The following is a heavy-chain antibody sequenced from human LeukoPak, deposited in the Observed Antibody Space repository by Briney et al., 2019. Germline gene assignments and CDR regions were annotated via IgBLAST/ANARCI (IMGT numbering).Heavy chain of an antibody. CDR3: ARVYGSGSYYYGMDV. J-gene: IGHJ6*02. CDR2: IYYSGST. Sequence: PSETLSLTCTVSGGSISSSSYYWGWIRQPPGKGLEWIGSIYYSGSTYYNPSLKSRVTISVDTSKNQFSLKLSSVTAADTAVYYCARVYGSGSYYYGMDVWGQGTTVTVSS. V-gene: IGHV4-39*07. CDR1: GGSISSSSYY. D-gene: IGHD3-10*01.